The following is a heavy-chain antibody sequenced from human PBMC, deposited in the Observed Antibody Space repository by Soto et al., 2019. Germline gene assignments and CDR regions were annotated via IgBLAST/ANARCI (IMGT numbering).Heavy chain of an antibody. CDR3: ARGYDAGCHFGY. Sequence: EVQLVESGGGLVQPGGSLRLSCEASGFTFSRDEMKWVRQAPGKGLEWIAYIQNHGYSTHYADSVKGRFTISRDNAKNTLYLQMSSLTAEDTAIYYCARGYDAGCHFGYWGQGVMVTVSS. CDR1: GFTFSRDE. CDR2: IQNHGYST. D-gene: IGHD1-20*01. J-gene: IGHJ4*02. V-gene: IGHV3-48*03.